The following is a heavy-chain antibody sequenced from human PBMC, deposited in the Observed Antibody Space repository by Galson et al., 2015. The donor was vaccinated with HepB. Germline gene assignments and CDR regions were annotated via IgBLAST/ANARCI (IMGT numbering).Heavy chain of an antibody. Sequence: SLRLSCAASGFSFSTYAMTWVRQAPGKGLEWVSGISASGASTYYAESGEGRVTISRDNSKNTLDLQMNSLRVEDSAVYYCAKSAGYISTKYPVGGMDVWGQGTTVTVSS. V-gene: IGHV3-23*01. CDR1: GFSFSTYA. J-gene: IGHJ6*02. CDR3: AKSAGYISTKYPVGGMDV. CDR2: ISASGAST. D-gene: IGHD2-2*01.